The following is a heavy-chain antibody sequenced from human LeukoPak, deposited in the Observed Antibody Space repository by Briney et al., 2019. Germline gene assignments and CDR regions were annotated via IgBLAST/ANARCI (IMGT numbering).Heavy chain of an antibody. Sequence: GASVKVSCKASGYTFTNYGISWVRQAPGKELAWMGWISAYNGNTNYAQKLQGRVTMTTDTSTSTAYMELRSLRSDDTAVYYCARVTPFSSGWYYWGQGTLVTVSS. CDR2: ISAYNGNT. J-gene: IGHJ4*02. D-gene: IGHD6-19*01. CDR3: ARVTPFSSGWYY. V-gene: IGHV1-18*01. CDR1: GYTFTNYG.